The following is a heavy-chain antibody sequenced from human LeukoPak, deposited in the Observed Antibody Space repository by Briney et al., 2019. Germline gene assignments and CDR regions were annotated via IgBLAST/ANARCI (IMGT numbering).Heavy chain of an antibody. V-gene: IGHV1-18*01. CDR2: ISAYNGNT. CDR1: GYTFTTSG. Sequence: GASVKVSCKASGYTFTTSGITWVRQAPGLGLEWMGWISAYNGNTNYAQKLQGRVTMTTDTSTSTAYMELRSLRSDDTAVYYCARDHLVRGVIIIRDYYYYGMDVWGQGTTVTVSS. D-gene: IGHD3-10*01. CDR3: ARDHLVRGVIIIRDYYYYGMDV. J-gene: IGHJ6*02.